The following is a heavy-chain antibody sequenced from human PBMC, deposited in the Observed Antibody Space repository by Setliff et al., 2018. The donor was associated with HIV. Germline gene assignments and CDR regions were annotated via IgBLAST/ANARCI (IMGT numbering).Heavy chain of an antibody. D-gene: IGHD4-17*01. CDR1: GFTFSSFA. CDR2: ISSSGGST. CDR3: AKDRLRLAHFDY. V-gene: IGHV3-23*01. J-gene: IGHJ4*02. Sequence: GGSLRLSCAASGFTFSSFAMSWVRQAPGKGLEWVSAISSSGGSTYYADSVKGRFTISRDNSKNTLHLQMNSLRAEDTAVYYCAKDRLRLAHFDYWGQGTLVTVSS.